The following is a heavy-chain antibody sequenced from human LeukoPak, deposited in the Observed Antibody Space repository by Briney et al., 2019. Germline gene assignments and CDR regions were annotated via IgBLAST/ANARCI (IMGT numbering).Heavy chain of an antibody. Sequence: ASVKVSCKASGYTFTSYGISWVRQAPGQGLEWMGWISAYNGNTNYAQKLQGRVTMTTDTSTSTAYMELRSLRSDDTVVYYCARDLNGYYYDSSGYSGYYFDYWGQGTLVTVSS. CDR2: ISAYNGNT. CDR1: GYTFTSYG. V-gene: IGHV1-18*01. D-gene: IGHD3-22*01. CDR3: ARDLNGYYYDSSGYSGYYFDY. J-gene: IGHJ4*02.